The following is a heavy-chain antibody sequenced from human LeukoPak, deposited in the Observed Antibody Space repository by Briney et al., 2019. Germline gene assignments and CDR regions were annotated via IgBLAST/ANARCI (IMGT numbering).Heavy chain of an antibody. Sequence: ASVKVSCKASGYTFTSYGISWVRQAPGQGLEWMGWISAYNGNTNYAQKLQGRVTMTEDTSTDTAYMELSSLRSEDTAVYYCATDKRFLEWSLDYYYYGMDVWGQGTTVTVSS. J-gene: IGHJ6*02. V-gene: IGHV1-18*01. CDR3: ATDKRFLEWSLDYYYYGMDV. D-gene: IGHD3-3*01. CDR2: ISAYNGNT. CDR1: GYTFTSYG.